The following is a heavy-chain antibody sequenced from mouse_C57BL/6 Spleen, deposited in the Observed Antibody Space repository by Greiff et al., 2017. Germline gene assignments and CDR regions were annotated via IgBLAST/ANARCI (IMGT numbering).Heavy chain of an antibody. CDR2: IHPNSGST. D-gene: IGHD4-1*01. J-gene: IGHJ2*01. Sequence: QVQLKQPGAELVKPGASVKLSCKASGYTFTSYWMHWVKQRPGQGLEWIGMIHPNSGSTNYNEKFKSKATLTVDKSSSTAYMQLSSLTSEDSAVYYCARRLPSWDEGYFDYWGKGTTLTVSS. CDR1: GYTFTSYW. V-gene: IGHV1-64*01. CDR3: ARRLPSWDEGYFDY.